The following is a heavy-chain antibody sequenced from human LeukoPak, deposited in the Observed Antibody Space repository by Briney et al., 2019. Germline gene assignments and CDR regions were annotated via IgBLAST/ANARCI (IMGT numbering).Heavy chain of an antibody. D-gene: IGHD5-18*01. Sequence: PSETLSLTCAVSGGSISNSFWNWIRQPPGNGLEGIGFIHYSGSTNSNPALKSRVTMSLDTSKNHFSLQLRSVTAADTAVYYCARTPERRGYSYGVDAFDFWGPGTMVTVSS. CDR1: GGSISNSF. CDR2: IHYSGST. J-gene: IGHJ3*01. V-gene: IGHV4-59*08. CDR3: ARTPERRGYSYGVDAFDF.